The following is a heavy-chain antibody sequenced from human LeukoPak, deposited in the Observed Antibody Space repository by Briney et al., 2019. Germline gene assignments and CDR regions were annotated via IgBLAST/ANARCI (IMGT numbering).Heavy chain of an antibody. J-gene: IGHJ4*02. D-gene: IGHD6-13*01. CDR1: GFTFDDYA. CDR3: AKGLGSSSWFSFDY. CDR2: ISWNSGSM. V-gene: IGHV3-9*03. Sequence: PGGSLRLSCAASGFTFDDYAMHWVRQAPGKGLEWVSGISWNSGSMGYADSVKGRFTISRDNAKNSLYLQMNSLRAEDMALYYCAKGLGSSSWFSFDYWGLGTLVTVSS.